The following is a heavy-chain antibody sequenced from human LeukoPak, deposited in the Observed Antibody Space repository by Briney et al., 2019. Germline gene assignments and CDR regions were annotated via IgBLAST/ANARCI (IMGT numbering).Heavy chain of an antibody. CDR2: ISGSGVST. J-gene: IGHJ3*02. D-gene: IGHD4-17*01. V-gene: IGHV3-23*01. CDR1: GFTFSSFD. CDR3: ALSGDLTVAFDI. Sequence: GGSLRLSCAASGFTFSSFDMSWVRQAPGKGLEWVSEISGSGVSTYYADSVKGRFTISRDKSKNTLYLQMNSLRAEDTAVYFCALSGDLTVAFDIWGQGTMVTVSS.